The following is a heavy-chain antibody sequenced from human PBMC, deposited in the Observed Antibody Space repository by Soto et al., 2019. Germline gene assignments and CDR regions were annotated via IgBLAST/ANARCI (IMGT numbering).Heavy chain of an antibody. D-gene: IGHD2-15*01. J-gene: IGHJ6*02. CDR1: GYSFTSYW. Sequence: PGESLKISCKGSGYSFTSYWIGWVRQMPGKGLEWMGIIYPGDSDTRYSPSFQGQVTISADKSISTAYLQWSSLKASDTAMYYCARLGVVVVAATPVGSDGMDFWGQGTTVPVSS. CDR3: ARLGVVVVAATPVGSDGMDF. CDR2: IYPGDSDT. V-gene: IGHV5-51*01.